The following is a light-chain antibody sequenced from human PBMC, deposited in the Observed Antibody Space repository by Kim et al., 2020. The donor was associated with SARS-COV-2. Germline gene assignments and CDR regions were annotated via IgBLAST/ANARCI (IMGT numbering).Light chain of an antibody. CDR2: LGDNGYH. J-gene: IGLJ3*02. CDR1: SSHTTYA. V-gene: IGLV4-69*01. Sequence: SVRLTCPLSSSHTTYAIAWHQQQPGKGPRFLMKLGDNGYHTRGDGIPDRFSGSSSGAERHLTISNVQSEDEADYYCQTWGTGIWVFGGGTQLTVL. CDR3: QTWGTGIWV.